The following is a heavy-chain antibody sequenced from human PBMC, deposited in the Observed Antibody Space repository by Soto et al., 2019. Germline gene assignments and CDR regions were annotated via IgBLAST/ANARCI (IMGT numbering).Heavy chain of an antibody. D-gene: IGHD6-13*01. CDR1: GGTFSSYA. CDR3: ARVGYSSSWYTY. CDR2: IIPIFGTA. J-gene: IGHJ4*02. V-gene: IGHV1-69*13. Sequence: SVKVSCKASGGTFSSYAISWVRQAPGQGLEWMGGIIPIFGTANYAQRFQGRVTVTADESTSTAYMELSSLRSEDTAVYYCARVGYSSSWYTYWGQGTLVTVSS.